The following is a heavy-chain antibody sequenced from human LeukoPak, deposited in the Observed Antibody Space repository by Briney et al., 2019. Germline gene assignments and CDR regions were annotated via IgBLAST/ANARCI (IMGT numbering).Heavy chain of an antibody. CDR2: IIPIFGTA. D-gene: IGHD3-3*01. J-gene: IGHJ6*03. Sequence: ASVKVSCKASGGTFSSYAISWVRQAPGQGLEWMGGIIPIFGTANYAQKFQGRVTITADESTSTAYMELSSLRSEDTAVYYCARAGFITTLRYYYMDVWGKGTTVTVSS. CDR1: GGTFSSYA. CDR3: ARAGFITTLRYYYMDV. V-gene: IGHV1-69*01.